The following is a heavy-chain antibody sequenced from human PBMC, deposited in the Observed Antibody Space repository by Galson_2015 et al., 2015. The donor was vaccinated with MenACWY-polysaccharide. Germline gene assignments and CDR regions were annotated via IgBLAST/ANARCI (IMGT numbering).Heavy chain of an antibody. D-gene: IGHD2-2*01. CDR2: IYYIGNT. CDR3: ARAPTPYCSSSSCFNKYAFDI. V-gene: IGHV4-39*02. J-gene: IGHJ3*02. Sequence: GIIYYIGNTYYNPSFESRVTMSVDTSQNQFSLKLSSVTAADTALYYCARAPTPYCSSSSCFNKYAFDIWGQGTMVTVSS.